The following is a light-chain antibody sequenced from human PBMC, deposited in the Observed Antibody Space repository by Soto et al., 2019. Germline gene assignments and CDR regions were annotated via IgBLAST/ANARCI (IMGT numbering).Light chain of an antibody. CDR3: QHYNSYSEA. J-gene: IGKJ1*01. CDR1: QSISSY. CDR2: KAS. V-gene: IGKV1-5*03. Sequence: DIQMTQSPSSLSASVGDRVTITCRASQSISSYLNWYQQKPGKAPKLLIYKASTLKSGVLSRFSGSGSGTEFTLTISSLQPDDFATYYCQHYNSYSEAFGQGTKVDI.